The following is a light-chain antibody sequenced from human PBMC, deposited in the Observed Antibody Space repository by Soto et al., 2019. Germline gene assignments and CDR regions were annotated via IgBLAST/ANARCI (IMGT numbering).Light chain of an antibody. V-gene: IGKV3-11*01. J-gene: IGKJ2*01. Sequence: EIVLTQSPATLSLSPGEGATVSCRASQSVSSHLAWYQQKRGQAPRLLIYDASSRASGIPARFSGRGSGTDFTLTIIYLEPEDFAVYYLQQYGSSPPYTFGQGTKLEIK. CDR1: QSVSSH. CDR2: DAS. CDR3: QQYGSSPPYT.